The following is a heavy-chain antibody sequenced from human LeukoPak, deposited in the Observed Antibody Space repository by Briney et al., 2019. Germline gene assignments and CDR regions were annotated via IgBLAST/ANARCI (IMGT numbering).Heavy chain of an antibody. CDR1: GGSISSSGPY. V-gene: IGHV4-39*07. J-gene: IGHJ4*02. CDR3: ARQQSYGDYYFDY. D-gene: IGHD4-17*01. CDR2: IYYSGST. Sequence: SETLSLTCTVSGGSISSSGPYWGWIRQPPGKGLEWIGNIYYSGSTYYNPSLKSRVTISVDTSKTQFSLKLTSVTAADTAVYYCARQQSYGDYYFDYWGQGTLVTVPS.